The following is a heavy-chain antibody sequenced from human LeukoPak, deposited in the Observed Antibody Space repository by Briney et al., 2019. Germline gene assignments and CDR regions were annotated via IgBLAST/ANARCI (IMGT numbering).Heavy chain of an antibody. J-gene: IGHJ4*02. Sequence: SETLSLTCTVSGGSISSSSYYWGWIRQPPGKGLEWIGEINHSGSTNYNPSLKSRVTISVDTSKNQFSLKLSSVTAADTAVYYCARGFGIAAAGTILHYWGQGTLVTVSS. CDR2: INHSGST. CDR1: GGSISSSSYY. CDR3: ARGFGIAAAGTILHY. V-gene: IGHV4-39*07. D-gene: IGHD6-13*01.